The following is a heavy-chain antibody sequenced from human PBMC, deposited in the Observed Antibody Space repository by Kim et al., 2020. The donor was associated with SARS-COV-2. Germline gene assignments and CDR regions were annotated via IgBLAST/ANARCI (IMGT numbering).Heavy chain of an antibody. Sequence: SGPTLVNPTQTLTLTCTFSGFSLNTSGMCVSWIRQPPGKALEWLGLIDWDDDKFYSTSLKTRLTISKDTSKNQVVLTLTNMDPVDTATYYCARIRLYSTGWYPGSYYYGMDVWGQGTTVTVSS. CDR1: GFSLNTSGMC. D-gene: IGHD6-19*01. V-gene: IGHV2-70*01. J-gene: IGHJ6*02. CDR3: ARIRLYSTGWYPGSYYYGMDV. CDR2: IDWDDDK.